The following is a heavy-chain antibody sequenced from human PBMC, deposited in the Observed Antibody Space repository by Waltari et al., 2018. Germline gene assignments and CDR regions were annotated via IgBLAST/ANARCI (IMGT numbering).Heavy chain of an antibody. Sequence: QVQLQESGPGLVKPSETLSLTSTVSGGSISSYYWSWIRQPAGKGLEWIGRIYTSGSTNYNPSLKSRVTMSVDTSKNQFSLKLSSVTAADTAVYYCARAGDSSLYYYYYYMDVWGKGTTVTISS. D-gene: IGHD6-13*01. V-gene: IGHV4-4*07. CDR3: ARAGDSSLYYYYYYMDV. J-gene: IGHJ6*03. CDR2: IYTSGST. CDR1: GGSISSYY.